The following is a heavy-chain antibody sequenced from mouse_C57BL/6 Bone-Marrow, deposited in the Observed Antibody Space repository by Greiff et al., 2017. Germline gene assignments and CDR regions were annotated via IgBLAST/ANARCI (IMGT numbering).Heavy chain of an antibody. J-gene: IGHJ3*01. V-gene: IGHV1-50*01. CDR1: GYTFTSYW. Sequence: QVQLQQPGAELVKPGASVKLSCKASGYTFTSYWMQWVKQRPGQGLEWIGEIDPSDSYTNYNQKFKGKATLTVETSSSTAYMQLSSLTSEDSAVYYCARSGCYYAWFAYWGQGTLVTVSA. CDR2: IDPSDSYT. D-gene: IGHD1-1*01. CDR3: ARSGCYYAWFAY.